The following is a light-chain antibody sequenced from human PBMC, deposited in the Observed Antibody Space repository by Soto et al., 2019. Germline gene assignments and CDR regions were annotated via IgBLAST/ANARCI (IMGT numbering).Light chain of an antibody. V-gene: IGKV3D-15*01. CDR2: GAS. Sequence: EIVMTQSPATLSVSPGERATLSCRASQSVGSDLAWYQQKPGQAPRLLIYGASYRATGIPDRFSGSGSGTDFTLTISSLQSEDFAVYYCQQYNNWPRTFGQGTKVDIK. J-gene: IGKJ1*01. CDR3: QQYNNWPRT. CDR1: QSVGSD.